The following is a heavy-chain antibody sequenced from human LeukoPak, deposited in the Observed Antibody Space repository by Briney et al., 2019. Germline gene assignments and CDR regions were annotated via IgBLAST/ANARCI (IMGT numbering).Heavy chain of an antibody. CDR1: GFTFSSYA. Sequence: QTGGSLRLSCAASGFTFSSYAMHWVRQAPGKGLEWVAVISYDGSSKYYADSVKGRFTISRDNSRNTVYLQINSLRAEDTAVYFCARDSDECRGRDCLLFDFWGQGTLVTVSS. CDR2: ISYDGSSK. D-gene: IGHD2-21*02. CDR3: ARDSDECRGRDCLLFDF. J-gene: IGHJ4*02. V-gene: IGHV3-30-3*01.